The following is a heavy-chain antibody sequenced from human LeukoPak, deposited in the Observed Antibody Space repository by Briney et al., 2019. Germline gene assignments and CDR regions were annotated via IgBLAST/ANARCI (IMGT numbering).Heavy chain of an antibody. CDR2: INPNSGGT. V-gene: IGHV1-2*02. Sequence: ASVKVSCKASGYPFTGYYLHWVRQAPGQGLEWMGWINPNSGGTNYAQKFQGRVTMTRDTSISTAYMELSRLRSDDTAVYYCARVFDSSGEPTDHWGQGTLVTVSS. CDR1: GYPFTGYY. J-gene: IGHJ5*02. CDR3: ARVFDSSGEPTDH. D-gene: IGHD3-22*01.